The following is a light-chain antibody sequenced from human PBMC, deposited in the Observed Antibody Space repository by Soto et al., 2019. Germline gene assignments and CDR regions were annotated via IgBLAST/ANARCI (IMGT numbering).Light chain of an antibody. CDR2: SAS. V-gene: IGKV3-20*01. CDR3: QQYVSSPST. Sequence: EIVLTQSPGTLSLSPGERASLSCRASQSVSNSYFAWYQQKPGQAPRLLIYSASYRAPGIPGRFSGSGSGTDFTLTISRLEPEDSAVYYCQQYVSSPSTFGQGTKLEIK. J-gene: IGKJ2*01. CDR1: QSVSNSY.